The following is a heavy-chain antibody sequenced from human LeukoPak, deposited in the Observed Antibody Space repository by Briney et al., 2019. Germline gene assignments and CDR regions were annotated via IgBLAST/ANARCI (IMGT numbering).Heavy chain of an antibody. V-gene: IGHV1-69*05. CDR3: ASYAFDTHSAAALDY. Sequence: SVKVSCNASVVTFSSYAISWVRQAPGQGLEWMGWIIPIFGTANYAQKFQGRVTITTDESTSTAYLELSSLRSADTAVYYCASYAFDTHSAAALDYWGQGTLVTVSS. J-gene: IGHJ4*02. D-gene: IGHD3-3*01. CDR2: IIPIFGTA. CDR1: VVTFSSYA.